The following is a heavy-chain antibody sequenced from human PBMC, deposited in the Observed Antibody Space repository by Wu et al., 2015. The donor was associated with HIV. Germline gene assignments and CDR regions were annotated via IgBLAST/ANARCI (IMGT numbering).Heavy chain of an antibody. CDR2: IIPMLGIT. J-gene: IGHJ3*02. V-gene: IGHV1-69*10. CDR1: GGAFSSYA. CDR3: ASPLPPYCRGYNCLDAFDI. Sequence: QVQLVQSGAEVKKPGSSVKVSCKASGGAFSSYAITWVRQAPGQGLEWMGRIIPMLGITQIARELQGRVTITADESTSTAYLELNSLRSDDTAVYYCASPLPPYCRGYNCLDAFDIWGQGTMVTSLQ. D-gene: IGHD2-15*01.